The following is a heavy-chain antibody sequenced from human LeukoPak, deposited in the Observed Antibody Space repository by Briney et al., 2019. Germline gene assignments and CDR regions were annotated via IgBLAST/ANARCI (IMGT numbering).Heavy chain of an antibody. V-gene: IGHV4-34*01. J-gene: IGHJ4*02. CDR3: ATLGEYYDSSGCYYN. Sequence: SQTLSLTCAVYGGSFSGFYWSRIRQPPGKGLEWIGEINHSGSTYYNPSLKSRVTISEDTSKNQFSLKLTSVTAADTAVYYCATLGEYYDSSGCYYNWGQGTLVTVSS. CDR2: INHSGST. D-gene: IGHD3-22*01. CDR1: GGSFSGFY.